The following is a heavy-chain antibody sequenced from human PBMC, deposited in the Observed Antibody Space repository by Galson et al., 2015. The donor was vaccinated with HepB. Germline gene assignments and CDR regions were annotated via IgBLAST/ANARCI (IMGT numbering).Heavy chain of an antibody. CDR2: IYYSGST. CDR1: GSSISSSSRY. J-gene: IGHJ6*02. V-gene: IGHV4-39*01. D-gene: IGHD5-18*01. Sequence: SETLSLTCTVSGSSISSSSRYWGWIRQPPGKGLEWIGTIYYSGSTYYNPSLKSRVTMSVDTSKNQFSLKLSAVTAPDTAVYYCASNLEPNTAMIAVGYYYGIDVWGQGTTVAVSS. CDR3: ASNLEPNTAMIAVGYYYGIDV.